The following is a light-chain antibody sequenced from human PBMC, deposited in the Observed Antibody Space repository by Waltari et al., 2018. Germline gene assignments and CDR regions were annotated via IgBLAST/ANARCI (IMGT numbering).Light chain of an antibody. Sequence: QSVLSQPPSASGTPGQRATISCSGSSSNIGTNYVYWYQQLPGTAPKLLIYSNNQRPSGVPDRFSGSKSGTSASLAINGLRSEDEADYYCATWDDSLRMVFGGGTELTVL. CDR3: ATWDDSLRMV. CDR2: SNN. J-gene: IGLJ3*02. CDR1: SSNIGTNY. V-gene: IGLV1-47*01.